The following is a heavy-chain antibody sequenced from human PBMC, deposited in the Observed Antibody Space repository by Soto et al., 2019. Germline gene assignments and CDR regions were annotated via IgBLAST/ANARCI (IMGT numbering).Heavy chain of an antibody. Sequence: QVQLQESGPGLVKPSETLSLTCTVSGGSISSYYWSWIRQPPGKGLEWIGYIYYSGSTIYNPSLMIRGTISGDPSKNQFSLKLSSVTAADTAVYYCARASGCSGGNCSIDPWGQGTLVTVSS. V-gene: IGHV4-59*01. CDR2: IYYSGST. D-gene: IGHD2-15*01. CDR3: ARASGCSGGNCSIDP. CDR1: GGSISSYY. J-gene: IGHJ5*02.